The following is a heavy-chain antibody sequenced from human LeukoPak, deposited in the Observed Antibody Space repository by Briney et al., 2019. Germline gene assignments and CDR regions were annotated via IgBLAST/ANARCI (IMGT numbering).Heavy chain of an antibody. D-gene: IGHD3-22*01. CDR3: ARAITRRITMIVVPQDALDI. CDR2: IYYSGST. Sequence: SQTLSLTCTVSGGSISSGGYYWSWIRQHPGKGLEWIGYIYYSGSTYYNPSLKSRVTISVDTSKNQFSLKLSSVTAADTAVYYCARAITRRITMIVVPQDALDIWGQGTMVTVSS. J-gene: IGHJ3*02. V-gene: IGHV4-31*03. CDR1: GGSISSGGYY.